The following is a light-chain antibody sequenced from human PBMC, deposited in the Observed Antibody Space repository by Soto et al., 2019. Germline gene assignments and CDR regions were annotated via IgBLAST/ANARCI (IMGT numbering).Light chain of an antibody. V-gene: IGKV3-20*01. CDR1: QRVDSSG. CDR2: VTS. Sequence: ENVLTQSPGTLSLSPGERATLSCRASQRVDSSGLAWYQQKPGQAPRLRIYVTSSRDTGISERFSGSGSGTDFALTSNTLEPDDIEVYYCPRHDNALYSFGPGKKLDI. CDR3: PRHDNALYS. J-gene: IGKJ2*03.